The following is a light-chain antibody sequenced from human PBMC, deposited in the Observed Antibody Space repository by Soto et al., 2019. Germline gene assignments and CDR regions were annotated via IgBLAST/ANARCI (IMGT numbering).Light chain of an antibody. J-gene: IGKJ1*01. Sequence: EIVMTQSPATLSVSPGERATLSCRASHSISNNLAWYQHKPGQAPRLLIYDASTRATGIPARFSGSGSGAEFTLTISSLQSEDIAVYYCQQYNNWWTFGQGTKVDIK. V-gene: IGKV3-15*01. CDR2: DAS. CDR3: QQYNNWWT. CDR1: HSISNN.